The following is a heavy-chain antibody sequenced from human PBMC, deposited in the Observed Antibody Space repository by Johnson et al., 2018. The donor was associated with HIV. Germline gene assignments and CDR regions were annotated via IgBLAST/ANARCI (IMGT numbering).Heavy chain of an antibody. V-gene: IGHV3-30*03. J-gene: IGHJ3*02. Sequence: QVQLVESGGGVVQPGRSLRLSCAASGFTFSSYGMHWVRQAPGKGLEWVAVISYDGSNKYYADSVKGRFTISRDNSKNTLYLQMGSLRAEDMAVYYCARVRETKGPYDAFDIWGQGTMVTVSS. CDR3: ARVRETKGPYDAFDI. CDR1: GFTFSSYG. CDR2: ISYDGSNK. D-gene: IGHD1-1*01.